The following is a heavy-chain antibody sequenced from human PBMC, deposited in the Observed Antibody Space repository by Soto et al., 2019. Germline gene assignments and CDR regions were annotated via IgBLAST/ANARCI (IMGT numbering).Heavy chain of an antibody. V-gene: IGHV1-46*01. CDR2: INPSGGST. J-gene: IGHJ2*01. Sequence: ASVKFSCKASGYTFTSYYMHWLRQARGQGLEWMGIINPSGGSTGYAQKLQGRVTVTRHTSTSTVYMELSSLRSEDTAVYYCARGGYSYGSTPYKSLDWYFDLWGRGTLLTVSS. CDR3: ARGGYSYGSTPYKSLDWYFDL. D-gene: IGHD5-18*01. CDR1: GYTFTSYY.